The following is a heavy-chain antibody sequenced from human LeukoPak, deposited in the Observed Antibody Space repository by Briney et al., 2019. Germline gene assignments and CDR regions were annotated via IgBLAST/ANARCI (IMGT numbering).Heavy chain of an antibody. CDR1: GFTFSNHP. D-gene: IGHD1-7*01. J-gene: IGHJ4*02. CDR2: VSSSGGST. Sequence: PGGSLRLSCAASGFTFSNHPMTWVRQAPGQGLEWVSTVSSSGGSTYYADSMKGRFTISRDNSKNTLFLQMNSLRSEDTAVYYCATNAMELHYWGQGTLVTVSS. V-gene: IGHV3-23*01. CDR3: ATNAMELHY.